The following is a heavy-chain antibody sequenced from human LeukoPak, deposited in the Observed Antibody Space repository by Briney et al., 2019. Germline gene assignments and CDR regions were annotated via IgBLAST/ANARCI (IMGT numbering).Heavy chain of an antibody. CDR2: IYHSGST. V-gene: IGHV4-30-2*01. CDR3: ARDVGARYYFDY. CDR1: GGSISSGGYY. Sequence: SETLSPTCTVSGGSISSGGYYWSWIRQPPGKGLEWIGYIYHSGSTYYNPSLKSRVTISVDRSKNQFSLKLSSVTAADTAVYYCARDVGARYYFDYWGQGTLVTVSS. J-gene: IGHJ4*02. D-gene: IGHD1-26*01.